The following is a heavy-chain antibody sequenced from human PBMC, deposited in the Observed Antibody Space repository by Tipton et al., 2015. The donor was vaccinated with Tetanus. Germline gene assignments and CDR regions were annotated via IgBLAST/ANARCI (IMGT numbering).Heavy chain of an antibody. CDR1: GGSLSSLL. J-gene: IGHJ2*01. V-gene: IGHV4-59*11. CDR3: ARAELRRGFSGYLYYDL. Sequence: TLSLTCTVSGGSLSSLLWTWTRLSPGKGLEWIGCIYYSGTTYYNPSLRSRLSISVDTSKNQFSLSLASVTAADTAIYYCARAELRRGFSGYLYYDLWGRGILVTVSS. D-gene: IGHD5-12*01. CDR2: IYYSGTT.